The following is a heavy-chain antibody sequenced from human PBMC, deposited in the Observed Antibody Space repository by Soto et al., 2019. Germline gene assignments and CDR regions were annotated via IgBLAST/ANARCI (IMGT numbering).Heavy chain of an antibody. CDR1: CGSISSSSYY. D-gene: IGHD3-10*01. J-gene: IGHJ4*02. Sequence: SETLSLTCTVSCGSISSSSYYWGWIRQPPGKGLEWIGSIYYSGSTYYNPSLKSRVTISVDTPKTQFSLKLSSVTAADTAVYYCARLGAQNYSGSGSYPTRGYYFDYWGQGTLVTVSS. V-gene: IGHV4-39*01. CDR3: ARLGAQNYSGSGSYPTRGYYFDY. CDR2: IYYSGST.